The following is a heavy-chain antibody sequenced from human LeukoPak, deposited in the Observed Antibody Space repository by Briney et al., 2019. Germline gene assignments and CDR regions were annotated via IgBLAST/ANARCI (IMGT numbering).Heavy chain of an antibody. CDR3: ARVYYSNSYDYWYFDL. J-gene: IGHJ2*01. CDR2: VYYSGST. V-gene: IGHV4-59*01. CDR1: GGSISSYY. D-gene: IGHD6-13*01. Sequence: SETLSLTCTVSGGSISSYYWSWIRQPPGKGLEWIGYVYYSGSTNYNPSLNSRVTISLDTSKNQFSLKLSSVTAADTAVYYCARVYYSNSYDYWYFDLWGRGTLVTVSS.